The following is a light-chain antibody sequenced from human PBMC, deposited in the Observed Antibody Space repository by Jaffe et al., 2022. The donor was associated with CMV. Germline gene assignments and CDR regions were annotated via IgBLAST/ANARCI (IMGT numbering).Light chain of an antibody. Sequence: SYELTQPPSGTVSPGQTTSISCSGDKLGRKYTSWYQQKPGQSPLLVIYEDTKRPSGIPDRFSGSKSGSTATLTISGAHAMDEADYYCQTWDSSTSFVFGSGTTVTVL. CDR3: QTWDSSTSFV. J-gene: IGLJ1*01. CDR1: KLGRKY. CDR2: EDT. V-gene: IGLV3-1*01.